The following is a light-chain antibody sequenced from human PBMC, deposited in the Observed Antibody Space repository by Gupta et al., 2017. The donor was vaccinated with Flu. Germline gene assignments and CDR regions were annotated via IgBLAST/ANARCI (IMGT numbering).Light chain of an antibody. V-gene: IGKV3-15*01. CDR3: QQYNNWPLT. CDR2: GAS. CDR1: QSVSSN. Sequence: EIVMTQSPATLSVSPGERATLSCRASQSVSSNLAWYQQKPGQAPRLLIYGASTRATGIPARFSGSGSGTGFTLTISNLQSEDFAVYYCQQYNNWPLTFGQGTRLEIK. J-gene: IGKJ5*01.